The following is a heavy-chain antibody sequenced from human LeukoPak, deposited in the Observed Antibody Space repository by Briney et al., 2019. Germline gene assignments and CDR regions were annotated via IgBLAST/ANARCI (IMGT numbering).Heavy chain of an antibody. D-gene: IGHD3-10*01. CDR3: AHSYFGSGISAYGQPRLYYFDS. CDR1: GFSLTTSGVG. V-gene: IGHV2-5*02. J-gene: IGHJ4*02. CDR2: IYWDDDK. Sequence: SGPTLVNPTETLTLTCTFSGFSLTTSGVGVGWIRQSPGKVLEWLALIYWDDDKRYSPSLKSRLTIAKATSRNQVVLTMTNMDPVDTATYYCAHSYFGSGISAYGQPRLYYFDSWGQGTLVTVSS.